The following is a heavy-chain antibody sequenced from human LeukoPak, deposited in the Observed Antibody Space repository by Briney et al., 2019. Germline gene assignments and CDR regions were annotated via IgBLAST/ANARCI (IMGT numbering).Heavy chain of an antibody. CDR3: ARNIYYDSSWGGLDY. V-gene: IGHV1-69*02. CDR2: IIPILGIA. CDR1: GGTFSSYT. D-gene: IGHD3-22*01. J-gene: IGHJ4*02. Sequence: ASVKVSCKASGGTFSSYTISWVRQAPGQGLEWMGRIIPILGIANYAQKFQGRVTITADKSTSTAYMELSSLRSEDTAVYYCARNIYYDSSWGGLDYWGQGTLVTVSS.